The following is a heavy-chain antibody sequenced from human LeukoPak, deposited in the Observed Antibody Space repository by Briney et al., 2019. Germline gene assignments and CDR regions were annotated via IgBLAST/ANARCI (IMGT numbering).Heavy chain of an antibody. D-gene: IGHD4-23*01. V-gene: IGHV1-46*01. J-gene: IGHJ6*03. Sequence: ASVKVSCKASGYTFTSYYMHWVRQDPGQGLEWMGIINPSGGSTSYAQKFQGRVTMTRDTSTSTVYMELSSLRSEDTAVYYCARSYGGNSGVTITVYYYYYMDVWGKGTTVTVSS. CDR1: GYTFTSYY. CDR2: INPSGGST. CDR3: ARSYGGNSGVTITVYYYYYMDV.